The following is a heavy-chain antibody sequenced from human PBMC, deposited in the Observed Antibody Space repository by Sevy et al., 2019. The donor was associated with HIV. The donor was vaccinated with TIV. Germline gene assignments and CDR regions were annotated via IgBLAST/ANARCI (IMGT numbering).Heavy chain of an antibody. D-gene: IGHD2-15*01. CDR1: GFTFISYA. Sequence: GGSLRLSCAASGFTFISYAMTWVRQAPGKGLEWVSAISPSGGSTYYADSVKGRFTISRDNSKNTVELQMKSLRVEDTVLYYCAEEHIGGYYWGQGILVTVSS. J-gene: IGHJ4*02. CDR3: AEEHIGGYY. V-gene: IGHV3-23*01. CDR2: ISPSGGST.